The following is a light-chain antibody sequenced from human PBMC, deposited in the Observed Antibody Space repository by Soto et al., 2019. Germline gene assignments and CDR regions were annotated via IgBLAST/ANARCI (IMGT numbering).Light chain of an antibody. J-gene: IGKJ4*01. V-gene: IGKV3-11*01. CDR1: QSVSSY. CDR2: DAS. Sequence: EIVLTQSPATLSLSLGERATLSCRASQSVSSYLAWYQQKPGQAPRLLIYDASNRATGIPARFSGSGSGTDFTLTISSLEPEDFAVYYCQQRSNWPPNFGGGTKVEIK. CDR3: QQRSNWPPN.